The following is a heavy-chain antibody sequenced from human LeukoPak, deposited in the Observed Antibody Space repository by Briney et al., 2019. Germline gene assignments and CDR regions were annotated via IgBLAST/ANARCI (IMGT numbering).Heavy chain of an antibody. CDR2: ISWDGIIK. J-gene: IGHJ4*02. CDR1: GFTFRNYA. V-gene: IGHV3-30-3*01. CDR3: ARDLSERYSTDY. Sequence: GGSLRLSCAASGFTFRNYAIHWVRQTPGKGLEWVAFISWDGIIKYYADSVKGRFTISRDNSQNTLDLQMNGLRTEDTAVYYCARDLSERYSTDYWGQGTLVAVSS. D-gene: IGHD1-26*01.